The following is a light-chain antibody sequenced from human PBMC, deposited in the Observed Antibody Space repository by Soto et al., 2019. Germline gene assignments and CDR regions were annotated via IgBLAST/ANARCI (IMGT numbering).Light chain of an antibody. CDR2: DNN. CDR3: GTWDSSLSAV. J-gene: IGLJ1*01. CDR1: SSNIGNNY. V-gene: IGLV1-51*01. Sequence: QSVLTQPPSVSAAPGQKVTISCSGSSSNIGNNYVSWYQHLPGTAPKLLVYDNNKRPSGIPDRFSGSKSGTSATLDITGLQTGDEADYYCGTWDSSLSAVFGTGTKLTV.